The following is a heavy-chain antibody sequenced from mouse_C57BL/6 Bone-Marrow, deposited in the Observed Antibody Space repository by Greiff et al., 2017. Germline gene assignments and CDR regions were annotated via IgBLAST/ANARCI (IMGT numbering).Heavy chain of an antibody. CDR3: ARTLITTVVAYYAMDY. CDR1: GFSLTSYG. V-gene: IGHV2-2*01. J-gene: IGHJ4*01. Sequence: VMLVESGPGLVQPSQSLSITCTVSGFSLTSYGVHWVRQSPGKGLEWLGVIWSGGSTDYNAAFISRLSISKDNSKSQVFFKMNSLQADDTAIYYCARTLITTVVAYYAMDYWGQGTSVTVSS. D-gene: IGHD1-1*01. CDR2: IWSGGST.